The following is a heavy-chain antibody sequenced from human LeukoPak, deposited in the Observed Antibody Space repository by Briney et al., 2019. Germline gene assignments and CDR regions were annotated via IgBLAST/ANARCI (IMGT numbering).Heavy chain of an antibody. J-gene: IGHJ5*02. Sequence: SRTLSLTCAVSGGSISSGGYSWSWIRQPPGKGLEWIGYIYHSGSTYYNPSLKSRVTISVDRSKNQFSLKLSSVTATDTAVYYCAREELSKNWFDPWGQGTLVTVSS. CDR3: AREELSKNWFDP. D-gene: IGHD3-16*02. CDR2: IYHSGST. V-gene: IGHV4-30-2*01. CDR1: GGSISSGGYS.